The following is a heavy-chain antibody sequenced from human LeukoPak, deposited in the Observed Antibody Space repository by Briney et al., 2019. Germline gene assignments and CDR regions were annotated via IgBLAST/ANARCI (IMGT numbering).Heavy chain of an antibody. D-gene: IGHD1-26*01. CDR1: GGSFSGYY. V-gene: IGHV4-34*01. J-gene: IGHJ4*02. Sequence: PSETLSLTCAVYGGSFSGYYWSWIRQPPGKGLEWIGEINHSGSTNYNLSLKSRVTISVDTSKNQFSLKLSSVTAADTAVYYCARYIVGAVDYWGQGTLVTVSS. CDR2: INHSGST. CDR3: ARYIVGAVDY.